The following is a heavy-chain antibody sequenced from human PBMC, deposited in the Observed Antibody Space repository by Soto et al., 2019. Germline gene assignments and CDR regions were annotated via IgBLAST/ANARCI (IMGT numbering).Heavy chain of an antibody. J-gene: IGHJ4*02. V-gene: IGHV1-46*01. CDR2: INPSSGST. CDR1: GFSFMSYY. D-gene: IGHD2-2*01. CDR3: ARSGRDIVVVPAALVRGYFDN. Sequence: ASVKVSCKASGFSFMSYYIHWVRQAPGQGLGWMGIINPSSGSTSYAQRFQGRVTMTRDTSKSTVYMELSSLRSEDTAVYYCARSGRDIVVVPAALVRGYFDNWGQGTLVTVSS.